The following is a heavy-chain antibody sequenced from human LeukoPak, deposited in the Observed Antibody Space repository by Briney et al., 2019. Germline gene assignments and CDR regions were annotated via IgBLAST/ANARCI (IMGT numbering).Heavy chain of an antibody. Sequence: SETLSLTCTVSGGSISSYYWSWIRQPAGKGLEWIGRIYTSGSTNYNPSLKSRVTMSVDTSKNQFSLKLSSVTAADTAVYYCARDEYYYDSSGPSFDYWGQGTLVTVSS. CDR3: ARDEYYYDSSGPSFDY. CDR2: IYTSGST. J-gene: IGHJ4*02. V-gene: IGHV4-4*07. D-gene: IGHD3-22*01. CDR1: GGSISSYY.